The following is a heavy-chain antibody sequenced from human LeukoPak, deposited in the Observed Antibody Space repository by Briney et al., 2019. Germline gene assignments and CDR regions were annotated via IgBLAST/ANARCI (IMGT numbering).Heavy chain of an antibody. V-gene: IGHV1-18*01. Sequence: GASVKVSCKASGYTFTSYGISWVRQAPGQGLEWMGWISAYNGNTNYAQKLQGRVTMTTDTSTSTAYMELRSLRSDDTAVYYCARVGFYGVVIIDFDYWGQGTLVTVSS. CDR3: ARVGFYGVVIIDFDY. J-gene: IGHJ4*02. CDR2: ISAYNGNT. D-gene: IGHD3-3*01. CDR1: GYTFTSYG.